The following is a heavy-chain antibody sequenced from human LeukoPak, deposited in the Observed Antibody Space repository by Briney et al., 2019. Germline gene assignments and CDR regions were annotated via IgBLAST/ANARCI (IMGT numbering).Heavy chain of an antibody. CDR3: AKALYSNYVFYGMDV. D-gene: IGHD4-11*01. J-gene: IGHJ6*02. Sequence: GGSLRLSCAASGFTFSSYAMSWVRQAPGKGLEWVSAISGSGGSTYYADSVKGRFTISRDNSKNTLYLQMNSLRAEDTAVYYCAKALYSNYVFYGMDVWGQGTTVTVSS. CDR2: ISGSGGST. CDR1: GFTFSSYA. V-gene: IGHV3-23*01.